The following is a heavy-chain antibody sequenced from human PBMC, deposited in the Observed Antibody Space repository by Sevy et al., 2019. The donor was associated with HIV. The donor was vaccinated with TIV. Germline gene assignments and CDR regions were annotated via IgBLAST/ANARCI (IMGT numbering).Heavy chain of an antibody. CDR3: ARPDYDILTGYSPPHYFDY. J-gene: IGHJ4*02. D-gene: IGHD3-9*01. Sequence: GGSLRLSCAASGFTFSSYAMHWVRQAPGKGLEWVAVISYDGSNKYYADSVKGRFTISRDNSKNTLYLQMNSLRAEDTAVYYCARPDYDILTGYSPPHYFDYWGQGTLVTVSS. CDR2: ISYDGSNK. V-gene: IGHV3-30-3*01. CDR1: GFTFSSYA.